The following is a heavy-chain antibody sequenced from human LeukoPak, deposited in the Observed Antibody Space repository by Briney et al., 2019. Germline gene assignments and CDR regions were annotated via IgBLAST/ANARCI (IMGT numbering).Heavy chain of an antibody. D-gene: IGHD2-2*01. CDR1: GFTFSSYG. J-gene: IGHJ6*03. CDR2: ISYDGSNK. Sequence: PGRSLRLSCAASGFTFSSYGMHWVRQAPGKGLEWVAVISYDGSNKYYADSVKGRFTISRDNSKNTLYLQMNSLRAEDTAVYYCAKDSEDIVVVPAAINYYYYMDVWGKGTTVTISS. CDR3: AKDSEDIVVVPAAINYYYYMDV. V-gene: IGHV3-30*18.